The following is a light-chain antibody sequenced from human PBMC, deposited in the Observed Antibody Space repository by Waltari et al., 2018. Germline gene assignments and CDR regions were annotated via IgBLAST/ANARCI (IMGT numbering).Light chain of an antibody. CDR1: QSVTNN. CDR2: GAS. CDR3: QQYNNWPLT. V-gene: IGKV3-15*01. Sequence: EIIMTQSPATLSLSPGERATLPCRASQSVTNNLAWYQQKPGPAPRLLIYGASTRATSIPARISGSGSGTEFTLTISSLQSEDFAFYYCQQYNNWPLTFGGGTKVEIK. J-gene: IGKJ4*01.